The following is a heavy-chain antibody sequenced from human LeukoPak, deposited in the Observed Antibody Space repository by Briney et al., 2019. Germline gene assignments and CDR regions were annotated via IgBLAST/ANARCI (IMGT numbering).Heavy chain of an antibody. Sequence: PGRSLRLSCAASGLTFSSYAMYCVRQAPAKGLEWVAVISYDGSNKYYADSVKGRFTISRDNSKNTLYLQMNSLRAEDTAVYYCARSSHCSSTSCYLPFDYWGQGTLVTVSS. CDR2: ISYDGSNK. D-gene: IGHD2-2*01. J-gene: IGHJ4*02. CDR1: GLTFSSYA. V-gene: IGHV3-30-3*01. CDR3: ARSSHCSSTSCYLPFDY.